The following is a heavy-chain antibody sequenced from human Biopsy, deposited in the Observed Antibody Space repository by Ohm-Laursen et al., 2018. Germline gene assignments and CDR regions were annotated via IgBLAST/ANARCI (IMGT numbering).Heavy chain of an antibody. CDR2: ITWNSGTI. CDR1: GFIFGDYA. J-gene: IGHJ2*01. CDR3: AKARVAIRYFDI. Sequence: SLRLSCTASGFIFGDYAMHWVRQAPGKGLERVSSITWNSGTIDYADSVKGRFTISRDNAKNSLYLQMNSLRAGDTALYYCAKARVAIRYFDIWGRGTLVTVSS. V-gene: IGHV3-9*01. D-gene: IGHD2-15*01.